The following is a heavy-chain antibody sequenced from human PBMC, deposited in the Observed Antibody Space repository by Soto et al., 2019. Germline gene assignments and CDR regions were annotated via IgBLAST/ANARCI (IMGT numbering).Heavy chain of an antibody. CDR2: THDSGIT. D-gene: IGHD5-18*01. CDR3: ARTGYGDHFDY. CDR1: GGSISSYY. V-gene: IGHV4-59*01. J-gene: IGHJ4*02. Sequence: SETLSLTCTVSGGSISSYYWSWIRQPPGKGLEFIGYTHDSGITNYNPSLMSRVAISLDTSKNQFSLKLTSVTAADTALYYCARTGYGDHFDYWGRGTLVTVSS.